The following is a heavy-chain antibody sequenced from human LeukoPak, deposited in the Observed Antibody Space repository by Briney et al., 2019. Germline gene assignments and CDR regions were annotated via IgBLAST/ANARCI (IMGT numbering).Heavy chain of an antibody. Sequence: GGSLRLSCAASGFTFSIYAMSWVRQAPGKGLEWVSAISGSGGSTYYADSVKGRFTISRDNSKNTLYLQMNSLRAEDTAVYYCAKVWGGIAVAGPFDYWGQGTLVTVSS. V-gene: IGHV3-23*01. D-gene: IGHD6-19*01. J-gene: IGHJ4*02. CDR1: GFTFSIYA. CDR2: ISGSGGST. CDR3: AKVWGGIAVAGPFDY.